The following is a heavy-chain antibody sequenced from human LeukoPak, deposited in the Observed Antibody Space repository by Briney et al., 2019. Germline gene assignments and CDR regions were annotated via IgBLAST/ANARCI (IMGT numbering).Heavy chain of an antibody. Sequence: SETLSLTCTVSGGSISSYYWSWIRQHPGKGLEWIGYIYYSGSTYYNPSLKSRVTISVDTSKNQFSLKLSSVTAADTAVYYCAREARDSSGYWIDYWGQGTLVTVSS. J-gene: IGHJ4*02. D-gene: IGHD3-22*01. V-gene: IGHV4-59*06. CDR1: GGSISSYY. CDR2: IYYSGST. CDR3: AREARDSSGYWIDY.